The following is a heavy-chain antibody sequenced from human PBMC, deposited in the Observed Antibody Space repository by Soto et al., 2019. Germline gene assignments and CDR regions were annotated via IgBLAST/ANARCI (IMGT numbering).Heavy chain of an antibody. V-gene: IGHV4-61*01. CDR1: GGSVSSGSYY. D-gene: IGHD2-21*02. CDR2: IYYSGST. J-gene: IGHJ6*02. CDR3: ARDWRIVVVTATPLYYYYGMDV. Sequence: SETLSLTCTVSGGSVSSGSYYWSWIRQPPGKGLEWIGYIYYSGSTNYNPSLKSRVTISVDTSKNQFSLKLSSVTAADTAVYYCARDWRIVVVTATPLYYYYGMDVWGQGTTVTVSS.